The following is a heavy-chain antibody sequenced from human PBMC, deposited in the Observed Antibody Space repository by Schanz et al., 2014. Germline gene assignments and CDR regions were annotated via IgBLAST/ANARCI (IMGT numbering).Heavy chain of an antibody. CDR2: VFPNGIT. D-gene: IGHD1-1*01. CDR1: GGSIRSGTYY. Sequence: QVQLQESGPGLVKPSQTLSLTCTVSGGSIRSGTYYWSWIRQPAGKALEWVGRVFPNGITNYNPSLKRRVTISLVTPKSQSSLALTSLAAAGAAVYYCARDTTWRLDLWGRGTLVTVSS. V-gene: IGHV4-61*02. CDR3: ARDTTWRLDL. J-gene: IGHJ2*01.